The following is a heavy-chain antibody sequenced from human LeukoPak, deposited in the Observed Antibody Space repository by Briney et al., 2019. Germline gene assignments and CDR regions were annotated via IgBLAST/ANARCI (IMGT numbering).Heavy chain of an antibody. CDR1: GYTFTTYA. CDR2: INTNTGNP. Sequence: ASVKVSCKTSGYTFTTYAMNWVRQAPGQGLEWMGWINTNTGNPTYAQGFSGRYVFSMDPSVSTAYLQISGLRADDTAVYYCGRDPRLGIRGYTYGYIDYWGQGTLVTVSS. D-gene: IGHD5-18*01. V-gene: IGHV7-4-1*02. CDR3: GRDPRLGIRGYTYGYIDY. J-gene: IGHJ4*02.